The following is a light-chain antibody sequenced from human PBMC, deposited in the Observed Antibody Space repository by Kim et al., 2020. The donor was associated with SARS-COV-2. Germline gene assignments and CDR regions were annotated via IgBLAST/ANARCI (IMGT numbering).Light chain of an antibody. CDR2: GVN. J-gene: IGLJ1*01. CDR3: SSYTSGTTFYV. Sequence: QSALTQPASVSGSPGQSITISCTGTSSDLNASNYVSWYRQHPGKGPKLLIYGVNNRPSGVSNRFSGSKSGNTASLTISGLQAEDEADYYCSSYTSGTTFYVFGTGTKVTVL. CDR1: SSDLNASNY. V-gene: IGLV2-14*03.